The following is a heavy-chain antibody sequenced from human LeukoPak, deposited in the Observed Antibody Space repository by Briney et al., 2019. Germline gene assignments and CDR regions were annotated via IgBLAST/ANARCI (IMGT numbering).Heavy chain of an antibody. Sequence: GESLQISCQGSGYGFTSYWIGWVRPMPGKGLEWRGIIYPGDSDTRYSPSFQGQVTISADKFISTAYLQWSSLKASDTAMYYCARLRSYYDSSGYYYDAFDIWGQGTVVTVSS. J-gene: IGHJ3*02. V-gene: IGHV5-51*01. CDR3: ARLRSYYDSSGYYYDAFDI. D-gene: IGHD3-22*01. CDR1: GYGFTSYW. CDR2: IYPGDSDT.